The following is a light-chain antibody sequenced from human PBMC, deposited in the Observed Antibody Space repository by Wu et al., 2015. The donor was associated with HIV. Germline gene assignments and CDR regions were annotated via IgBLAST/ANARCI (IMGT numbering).Light chain of an antibody. V-gene: IGKV3-20*01. CDR2: DAS. CDR1: QSVNSNF. J-gene: IGKJ1*01. CDR3: QQYGTSPWA. Sequence: EIVLTQSPGTLSLSPGERATLSCRASQSVNSNFLAWYQHKPAQAPRLLIFDASRRAPSIADRFSGSGSGTDFTLTISGLEPEDFAVYYCQQYGTSPWAFGQGTKVEIK.